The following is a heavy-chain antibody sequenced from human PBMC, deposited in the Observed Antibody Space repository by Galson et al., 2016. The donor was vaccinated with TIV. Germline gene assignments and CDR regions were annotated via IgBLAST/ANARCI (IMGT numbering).Heavy chain of an antibody. J-gene: IGHJ4*02. CDR3: ARDRNTYYSDIPFDY. D-gene: IGHD1/OR15-1a*01. V-gene: IGHV1-2*02. CDR2: ITPINGDT. CDR1: GYMFTDYY. Sequence: SVKVSCKASGYMFTDYYIHWVRQAPGQGLEWMGWITPINGDTKYAQKFQGRVAMTRDKSISTAYLELTRVTTDDTAVYYCARDRNTYYSDIPFDYWGQGTQVTVSS.